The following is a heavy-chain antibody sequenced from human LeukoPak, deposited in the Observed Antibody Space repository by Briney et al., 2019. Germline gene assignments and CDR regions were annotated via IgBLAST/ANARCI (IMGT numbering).Heavy chain of an antibody. CDR2: LNPKNANT. D-gene: IGHD6-13*01. CDR3: AGGPPESSSSDY. J-gene: IGHJ4*02. CDR1: GYSFTSYD. V-gene: IGHV1-8*01. Sequence: ASVKVSCKASGYSFTSYDINWVRPAARQGLDGMGWLNPKNANTGHEHMFQGRVTMTRNTSISTAYMEVTSLRSEDTAVYYCAGGPPESSSSDYWGQGTLVTVSS.